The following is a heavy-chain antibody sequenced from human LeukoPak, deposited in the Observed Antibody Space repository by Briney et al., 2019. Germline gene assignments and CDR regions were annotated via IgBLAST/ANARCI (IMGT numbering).Heavy chain of an antibody. CDR3: ARLSLRGGY. CDR2: IYYSGST. V-gene: IGHV4-39*01. Sequence: SETLSLTCTVSGGSISSSSYYWGWIRQPPGKGLEWIGSIYYSGSTYYNPSLKSRVTISVDTSKDQFSLKLSSVTAADAAVYYCARLSLRGGYWGQGTLVTVSS. J-gene: IGHJ4*02. D-gene: IGHD3-10*01. CDR1: GGSISSSSYY.